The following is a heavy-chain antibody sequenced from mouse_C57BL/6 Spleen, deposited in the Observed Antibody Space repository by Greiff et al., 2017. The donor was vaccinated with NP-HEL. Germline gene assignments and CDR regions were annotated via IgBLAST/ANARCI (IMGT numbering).Heavy chain of an antibody. V-gene: IGHV5-17*01. Sequence: EVKLMESGGGLVKPGGSLKLSCAASGFTFSDYGMHWVRQAPEKGLEWVAYISSGSSTIYYADTVKGRFTISRDNAKNTLFLQMTSLRSEDTAMYYCAKNWDENWFAYWGQGTLVTVSA. CDR3: AKNWDENWFAY. D-gene: IGHD4-1*01. CDR1: GFTFSDYG. CDR2: ISSGSSTI. J-gene: IGHJ3*01.